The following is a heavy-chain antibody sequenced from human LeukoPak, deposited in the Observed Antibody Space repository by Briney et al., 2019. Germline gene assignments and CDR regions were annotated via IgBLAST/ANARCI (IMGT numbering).Heavy chain of an antibody. V-gene: IGHV1-18*01. CDR1: GYTFTSYS. D-gene: IGHD3-10*01. CDR3: ARSEGSGSYYFLGY. Sequence: ASVKVSCKASGYTFTSYSISWVRQAPGQGLEWMGWISAYNGNTNYAQKLQGRVTMTTDTSTSTAYMELRSLRSDDTAVYYCARSEGSGSYYFLGYWGQGTLVTVSS. J-gene: IGHJ4*02. CDR2: ISAYNGNT.